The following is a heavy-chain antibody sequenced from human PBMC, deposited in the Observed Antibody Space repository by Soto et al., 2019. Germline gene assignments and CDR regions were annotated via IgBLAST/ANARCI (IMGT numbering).Heavy chain of an antibody. J-gene: IGHJ3*02. Sequence: QLHLVQSGAVVKKPGASVTVSCSASGYHVTAYYMHWVRQAPGRGLEWMGGINPDTGAAKYTQTFQGRCPMHRDTSTSTVFLELSGLTSEDTAVFYCARGGGVGVAGSAAFDMWGQGTLVTGSS. CDR2: INPDTGAA. V-gene: IGHV1-2*02. CDR1: GYHVTAYY. CDR3: ARGGGVGVAGSAAFDM. D-gene: IGHD3-3*01.